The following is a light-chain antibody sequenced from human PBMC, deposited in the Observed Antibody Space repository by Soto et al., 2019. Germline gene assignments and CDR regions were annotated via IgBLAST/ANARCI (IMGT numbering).Light chain of an antibody. CDR2: DVS. Sequence: QSALTQPASVSGSPGQSITISCTGTSSDVGGYKYVSWYQQHPGKAPKLMIYDVSHRPSGVSNRFSGYKSGNTASLTISGVQAEDEDDYYCSSYTSSVNYVFGTGTKLTVL. CDR1: SSDVGGYKY. V-gene: IGLV2-14*03. CDR3: SSYTSSVNYV. J-gene: IGLJ1*01.